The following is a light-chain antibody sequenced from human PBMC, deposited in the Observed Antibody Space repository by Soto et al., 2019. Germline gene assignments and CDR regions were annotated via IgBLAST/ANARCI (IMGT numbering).Light chain of an antibody. CDR1: SSNIGNNF. J-gene: IGLJ2*01. V-gene: IGLV1-51*01. Sequence: QSVLTQPPSVSAAPGQKVTISCSGSSSNIGNNFVSWYQQLPGTAPKLLIYDNNKRTSGFPDRFSASRSGTSATLGITGLQTGDEADYYCGTWDNSLSAVVFGGGTKVTGL. CDR2: DNN. CDR3: GTWDNSLSAVV.